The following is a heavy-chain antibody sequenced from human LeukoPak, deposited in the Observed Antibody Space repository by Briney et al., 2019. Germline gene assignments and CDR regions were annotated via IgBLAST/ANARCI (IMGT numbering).Heavy chain of an antibody. CDR1: GFTFSSYA. CDR3: AAQTDSSSGPFDY. D-gene: IGHD6-6*01. J-gene: IGHJ4*02. Sequence: PGGSLRLSCAASGFTFSSYAMSWVRQAPGKGLEWVSAISGSGGSTYYADSVKDRFTISRDNSKNTLYLQMNSLRAEDTAVYYCAAQTDSSSGPFDYWGQGTPVTVSS. V-gene: IGHV3-23*01. CDR2: ISGSGGST.